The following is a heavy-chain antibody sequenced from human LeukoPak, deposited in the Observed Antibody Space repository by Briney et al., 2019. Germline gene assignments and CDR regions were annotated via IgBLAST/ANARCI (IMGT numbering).Heavy chain of an antibody. CDR1: GGSISSYY. CDR2: IYYSGST. D-gene: IGHD3-10*01. Sequence: SETLSLTCTVSGGSISSYYWSWIRQPPGKGLEWIGYIYYSGSTNYNPSLKSRVTISVDTSKNQFSLKLSSVTAADTAVYYCARGCVVRGVTYYYYYGMDVWGQGTTVTVSS. CDR3: ARGCVVRGVTYYYYYGMDV. J-gene: IGHJ6*02. V-gene: IGHV4-59*01.